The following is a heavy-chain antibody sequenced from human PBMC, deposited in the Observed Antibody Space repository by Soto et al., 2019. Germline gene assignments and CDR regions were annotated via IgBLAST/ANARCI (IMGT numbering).Heavy chain of an antibody. CDR2: ISGNGNSI. CDR1: GFTLSIYS. Sequence: EVPLVESGGGLVQRGGSVRLSCAASGFTLSIYSMNWVRQAPRMGLEWVSYISGNGNSIYYADSVKGRFTISRDNAKNSLSLQMNSLRDEDTAVYYCARGFDLQYGMDVWGQRTAVTVSS. D-gene: IGHD3-10*01. CDR3: ARGFDLQYGMDV. V-gene: IGHV3-48*02. J-gene: IGHJ6*02.